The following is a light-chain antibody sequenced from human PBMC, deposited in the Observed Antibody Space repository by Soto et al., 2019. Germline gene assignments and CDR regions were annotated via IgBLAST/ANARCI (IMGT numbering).Light chain of an antibody. CDR3: QERSVWPLCT. CDR2: DAS. V-gene: IGKV3-11*01. J-gene: IGKJ2*02. Sequence: EIVLTQSPATLSLSPGERATLSCRASQHIDVYLDWLQQKPGQSPRLLIFDASARATGTPTRFSGSGSGTDFTLTISSLEPEDFAVYYCQERSVWPLCTFGRGTRLEI. CDR1: QHIDVY.